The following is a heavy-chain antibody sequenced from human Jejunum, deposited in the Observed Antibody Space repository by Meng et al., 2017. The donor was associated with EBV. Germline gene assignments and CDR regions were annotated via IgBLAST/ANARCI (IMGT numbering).Heavy chain of an antibody. V-gene: IGHV1-3*04. D-gene: IGHD2/OR15-2a*01. J-gene: IGHJ4*02. CDR3: ATGDDYGNSNFDY. Sequence: QVQGVQSGAEVKKPGASVKVSCKASGYILISYARHWVRQAPGQRLEWMGWINIGNGNTKYSQKFHGRLTISRDTSANTAYLELSSLTSEDTAIYYCATGDDYGNSNFDYWGQGTLVTVSS. CDR2: INIGNGNT. CDR1: GYILISYA.